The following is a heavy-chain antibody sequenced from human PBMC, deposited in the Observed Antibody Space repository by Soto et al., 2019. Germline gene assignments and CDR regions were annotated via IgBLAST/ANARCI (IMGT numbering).Heavy chain of an antibody. D-gene: IGHD4-17*01. V-gene: IGHV4-59*01. J-gene: IGHJ6*03. CDR3: AREGVWHDYGPENYYYYLDA. CDR1: GGSISSYY. CDR2: RYYSGSS. Sequence: SGTLSLTCTVSGGSISSYYWSWIRQPPGKGLEWVGYRYYSGSSNYNHPLESRVTRSVATSKSRFDLKLSSVTAAEPAVYSCAREGVWHDYGPENYYYYLDAWGKGTTVTASS.